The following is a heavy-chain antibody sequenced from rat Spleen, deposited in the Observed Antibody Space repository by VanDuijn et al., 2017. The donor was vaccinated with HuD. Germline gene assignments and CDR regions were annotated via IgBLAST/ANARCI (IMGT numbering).Heavy chain of an antibody. V-gene: IGHV3-3*01. J-gene: IGHJ2*01. Sequence: VQLQESGPGLVKPSQSLSLTCSVTGYSITSSYRWNWIRKFPGNKLAWMGYINSAGITNYNPSLKSRISITRDTTKNQFFLQVNSVTTEDTATYYCARGIYYYDGTYYPDYWGQGVMVTVSS. D-gene: IGHD1-12*02. CDR2: INSAGIT. CDR3: ARGIYYYDGTYYPDY. CDR1: GYSITSSYR.